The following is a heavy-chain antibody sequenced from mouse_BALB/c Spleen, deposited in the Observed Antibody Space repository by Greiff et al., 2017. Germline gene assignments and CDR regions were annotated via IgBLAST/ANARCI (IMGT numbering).Heavy chain of an antibody. Sequence: QVQLQQSGAELVKPGAPVKLSCKASGYTFTSYWMNWVKQRPGRGLEWIGRIDPSDSETHYNQKFKDKATLTVDKSSSTAYIQLSSLTSEDSAVYYCARSMITTDYAMDYWGQGTSVTVSS. D-gene: IGHD2-4*01. CDR3: ARSMITTDYAMDY. J-gene: IGHJ4*01. V-gene: IGHV1-69*02. CDR2: IDPSDSET. CDR1: GYTFTSYW.